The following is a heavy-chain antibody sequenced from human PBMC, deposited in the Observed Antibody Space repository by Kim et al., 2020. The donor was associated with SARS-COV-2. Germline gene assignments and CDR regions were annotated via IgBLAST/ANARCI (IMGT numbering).Heavy chain of an antibody. Sequence: SETLSLTCTVSGGSISSYYWSWIRQPAGKGLEWIGRIYTSGSTNYNPSLKRRVTMSVDTSKNQFSLKLSSVTAADTAGYYCSRDSGGGVNYDCWSGLRGGMDVWGQGTTVTVSS. J-gene: IGHJ6*02. CDR1: GGSISSYY. D-gene: IGHD3-3*01. CDR3: SRDSGGGVNYDCWSGLRGGMDV. V-gene: IGHV4-4*07. CDR2: IYTSGST.